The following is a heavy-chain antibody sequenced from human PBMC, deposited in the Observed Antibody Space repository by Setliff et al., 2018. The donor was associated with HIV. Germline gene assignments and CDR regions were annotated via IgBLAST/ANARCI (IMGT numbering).Heavy chain of an antibody. CDR2: ISGSSSTI. D-gene: IGHD4-4*01. V-gene: IGHV3-48*01. CDR1: GFTFSTYS. Sequence: GGSLRLSCAASGFTFSTYSMNWVRQAPGKGLEWVSYISGSSSTIYYADSVKGRFTISRDNAKNSLYLQMNSLRAEDTAVYYCARNYVNYYYYMDVWGKGTTVTVSS. J-gene: IGHJ6*03. CDR3: ARNYVNYYYYMDV.